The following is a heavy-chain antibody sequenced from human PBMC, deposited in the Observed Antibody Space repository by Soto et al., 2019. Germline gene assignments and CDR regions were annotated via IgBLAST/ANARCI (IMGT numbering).Heavy chain of an antibody. CDR1: GFTFSSYA. V-gene: IGHV3-23*01. Sequence: GGSLILSCATSGFTFSSYALSLVRQAPGKGLEWVSAISGSGGSTYYADSVKGRFTISRDNSKNTLYLQMNSLRAEDTAVYYCAKRMPRAFDIWGQGTMVTVSS. CDR3: AKRMPRAFDI. D-gene: IGHD2-2*01. J-gene: IGHJ3*02. CDR2: ISGSGGST.